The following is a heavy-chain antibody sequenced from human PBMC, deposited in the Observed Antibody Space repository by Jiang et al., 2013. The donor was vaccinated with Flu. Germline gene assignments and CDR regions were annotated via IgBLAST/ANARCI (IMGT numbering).Heavy chain of an antibody. CDR2: ISYRGTT. CDR3: ARQVSGTWGI. Sequence: GSGLVKPSETLSLTCSVSDDSLSNSRYSWGWIRQPPGKGLEWIGTISYRGTTHYNPSLMSRLSISVDTSKNQFSLKLSSVTAADTAVYYCARQVSGTWGIWGQGTMVTVSS. V-gene: IGHV4-39*01. J-gene: IGHJ3*02. CDR1: DDSLSNSRYS. D-gene: IGHD1-1*01.